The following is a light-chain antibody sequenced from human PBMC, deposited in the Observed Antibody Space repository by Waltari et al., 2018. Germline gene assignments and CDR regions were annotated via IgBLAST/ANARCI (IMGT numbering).Light chain of an antibody. CDR1: QRVSSTY. Sequence: EIVLTQSPDTLSLSPGERATLSCRASQRVSSTYLVWNQQKPGQAPRLLSYGADHRATGIPDSFSGSGSGTDFTLTISRLEPEDFAVYYCQLYDTSHTYTFGQGTKLEIK. CDR2: GAD. J-gene: IGKJ2*01. CDR3: QLYDTSHTYT. V-gene: IGKV3-20*01.